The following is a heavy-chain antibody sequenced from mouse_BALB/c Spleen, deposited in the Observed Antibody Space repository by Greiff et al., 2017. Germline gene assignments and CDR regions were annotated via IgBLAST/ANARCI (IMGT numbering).Heavy chain of an antibody. Sequence: EVQLVESGGGLVQPGGSLKLSCAASGFTFSSYGMSWVRQTPDKRLELVATINSNGGSTYYPDSVKGRFTISRDNAKNTLYLQMSSLKSEDTAMYYCARPITTGAMDYWGQGTSVTVSS. D-gene: IGHD2-4*01. J-gene: IGHJ4*01. CDR2: INSNGGST. CDR3: ARPITTGAMDY. CDR1: GFTFSSYG. V-gene: IGHV5-6-3*01.